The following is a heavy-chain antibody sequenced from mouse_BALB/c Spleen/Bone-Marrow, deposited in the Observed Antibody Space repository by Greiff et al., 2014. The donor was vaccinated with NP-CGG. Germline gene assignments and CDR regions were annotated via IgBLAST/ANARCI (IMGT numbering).Heavy chain of an antibody. CDR1: GYSITSGYT. J-gene: IGHJ4*01. CDR3: AITTVVNAMDY. V-gene: IGHV3-1*02. CDR2: IHYSGTT. D-gene: IGHD1-1*01. Sequence: QSGPDLVKPSQSLSLTCTVTGYSITSGYTWHWIRQFPGNTLEWMGYIHYSGTTNYNPSLKSRISITRDTSKNQFFLQLNSVTTEDTATYYCAITTVVNAMDYWGQGTSVTVSS.